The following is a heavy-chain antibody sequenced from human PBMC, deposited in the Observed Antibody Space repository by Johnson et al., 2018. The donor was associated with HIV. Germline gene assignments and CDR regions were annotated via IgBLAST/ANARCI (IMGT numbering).Heavy chain of an antibody. CDR1: GFTFSSYA. CDR3: AKPLHSGSYWAAFDI. J-gene: IGHJ3*02. D-gene: IGHD1-26*01. CDR2: ISYDGSNK. V-gene: IGHV3-30-3*01. Sequence: QEKLVESGGGLVQPGGSLRLSCAASGFTFSSYAMHWVRQAPGKGLEWVAVISYDGSNKYYADSVKGRFTISRDNSKNTLYLQMNSLRAEDTAVYYCAKPLHSGSYWAAFDIWGQGTMVTVSS.